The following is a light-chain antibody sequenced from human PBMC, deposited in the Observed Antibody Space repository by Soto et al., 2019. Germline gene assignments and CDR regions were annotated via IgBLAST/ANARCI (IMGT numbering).Light chain of an antibody. Sequence: DIVLTQSPATLSLSPGERATLSCRTSQSVGVHLLWFQQKPGQPPRLLMYDVSNRASGVAARFSGSGSGTSVALTISRLEPEDFAVYFCQHRAKWPYTFGQGTKLEI. CDR1: QSVGVH. CDR2: DVS. V-gene: IGKV3-11*01. J-gene: IGKJ2*01. CDR3: QHRAKWPYT.